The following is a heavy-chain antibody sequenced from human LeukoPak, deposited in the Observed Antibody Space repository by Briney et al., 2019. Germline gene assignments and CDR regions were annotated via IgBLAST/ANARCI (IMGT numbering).Heavy chain of an antibody. Sequence: PGGSLRLSCAASGFTFSDYYMSWIRQAPGKGLVWVSYISSRSSNKEYADSVKGRFTISRDNSKNSLLLQMDSLRAEDSAIYYCAREGWDLNALYIWGQGTMVTVSP. D-gene: IGHD1-26*01. CDR3: AREGWDLNALYI. V-gene: IGHV3-11*04. CDR1: GFTFSDYY. CDR2: ISSRSSNK. J-gene: IGHJ3*02.